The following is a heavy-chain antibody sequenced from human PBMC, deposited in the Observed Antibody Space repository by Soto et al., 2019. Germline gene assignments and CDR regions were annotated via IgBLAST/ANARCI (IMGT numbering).Heavy chain of an antibody. CDR3: AKCGRVQLWFQNGMDV. D-gene: IGHD5-18*01. CDR1: GITFGSRA. Sequence: EVQLLESGGDLVQPGGSLRLSCVASGITFGSRAMSWVRQAPGKGLEWVSTITDTGGDTKYADSVKGRFTISRDNSKNALYLQMNSLRAEDTAVYYCAKCGRVQLWFQNGMDVWGQGTTVTVSS. J-gene: IGHJ6*02. V-gene: IGHV3-23*01. CDR2: ITDTGGDT.